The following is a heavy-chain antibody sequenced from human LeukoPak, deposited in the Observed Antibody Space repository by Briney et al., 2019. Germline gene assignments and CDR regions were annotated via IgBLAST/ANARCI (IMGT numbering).Heavy chain of an antibody. CDR3: ERAAVTTGYTFDY. CDR1: IGSLSVYY. J-gene: IGHJ4*02. CDR2: INHSASS. V-gene: IGHV4-34*01. D-gene: IGHD4-17*01. Sequence: SQTLSLTRAVYIGSLSVYYWSWVPDPPGRGREWGGEINHSASSNYNPSLKSRETRAVDTSKNQFSLKLSSVTAANTAVYACERAAVTTGYTFDYWGEGTPVTASS.